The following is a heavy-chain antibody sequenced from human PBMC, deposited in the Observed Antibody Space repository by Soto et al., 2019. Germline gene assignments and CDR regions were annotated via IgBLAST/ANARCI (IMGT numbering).Heavy chain of an antibody. J-gene: IGHJ6*02. D-gene: IGHD4-17*01. CDR3: ARAAVTHERYHYGMDV. V-gene: IGHV4-59*01. CDR1: GGSISSYY. CDR2: IYYSGNT. Sequence: LSLTCTVSGGSISSYYWSWIRQSPGKGLEWIGCIYYSGNTNYNPSLKSRVTISVNTSKNQFSLRLTSVTAADTAVYYCARAAVTHERYHYGMDVWGQGTTVTVS.